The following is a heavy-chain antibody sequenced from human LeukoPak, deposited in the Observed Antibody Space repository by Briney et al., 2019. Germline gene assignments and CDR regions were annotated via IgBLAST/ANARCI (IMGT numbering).Heavy chain of an antibody. CDR3: AKQLGYCSDGSCYFPY. J-gene: IGHJ4*02. V-gene: IGHV3-30-3*02. CDR1: GFTFSDYA. CDR2: ISKDGSDK. D-gene: IGHD2-15*01. Sequence: GGSLRLSCAASGFTFSDYAMHWVRQAPGKGLEWVAVISKDGSDKYYPGSVRGRFTISRDNSKNTIYLQMDSLRAEDTAIYYCAKQLGYCSDGSCYFPYWGQGTLVTVSS.